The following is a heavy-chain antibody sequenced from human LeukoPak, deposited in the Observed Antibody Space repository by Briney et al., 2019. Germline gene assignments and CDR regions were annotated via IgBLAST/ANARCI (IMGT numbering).Heavy chain of an antibody. Sequence: ASVKVSCKASGYTFTNYDINWVRQATGQGLEWMGWMNPNSGNTAYAQKFQGRVTITRNTSTSTAYMEVSSLRFEDTAVYYCARVLKTAAGTWVFDYWGQGTLVTVSS. CDR3: ARVLKTAAGTWVFDY. CDR2: MNPNSGNT. CDR1: GYTFTNYD. V-gene: IGHV1-8*03. J-gene: IGHJ4*02. D-gene: IGHD6-13*01.